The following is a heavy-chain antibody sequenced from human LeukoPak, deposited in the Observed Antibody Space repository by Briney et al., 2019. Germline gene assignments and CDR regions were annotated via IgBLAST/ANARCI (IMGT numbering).Heavy chain of an antibody. CDR3: AKRGVVIRVILVGFHKEAYYFDS. Sequence: GGSLRLSCAVSGITLSNYGMGWVRQAPGKGLEWVAGISDSGGSTNYADSVKGRFTISRDNPKNTLYLQMNSLRAEDTAVYFCAKRGVVIRVILVGFHKEAYYFDSWGQGALVTVST. J-gene: IGHJ4*02. CDR2: ISDSGGST. V-gene: IGHV3-23*01. D-gene: IGHD3-22*01. CDR1: GITLSNYG.